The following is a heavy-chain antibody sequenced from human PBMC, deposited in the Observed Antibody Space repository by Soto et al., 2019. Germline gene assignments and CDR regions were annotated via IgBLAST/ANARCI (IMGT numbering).Heavy chain of an antibody. CDR2: IIPIFGTA. V-gene: IGHV1-69*13. J-gene: IGHJ6*04. Sequence: SVKVSCPASGGTFSSYAISWVRQAPGQGLEWMGGIIPIFGTANYAQKFQGRVTITADESTSTAYMELSSLRSEDTAVYYCARGQDTAMDYYYGMDGWGKGTTVTVSS. CDR1: GGTFSSYA. D-gene: IGHD5-18*01. CDR3: ARGQDTAMDYYYGMDG.